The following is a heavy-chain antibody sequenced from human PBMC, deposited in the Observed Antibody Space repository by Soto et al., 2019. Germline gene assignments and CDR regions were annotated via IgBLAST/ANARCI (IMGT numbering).Heavy chain of an antibody. V-gene: IGHV1-69*01. CDR3: ARGTTVVSLWYSDL. J-gene: IGHJ2*01. CDR1: EGTFSNYA. D-gene: IGHD4-17*01. Sequence: QVQLVQSGTEVKKPGSSVKVSCKASEGTFSNYAIHWVRQAPGQGLEWMGGIIPIFGTANYPQEFQGSVTLTADESRSTAYMELTSLRSEDTALYFCARGTTVVSLWYSDLWGRGTLVTVSS. CDR2: IIPIFGTA.